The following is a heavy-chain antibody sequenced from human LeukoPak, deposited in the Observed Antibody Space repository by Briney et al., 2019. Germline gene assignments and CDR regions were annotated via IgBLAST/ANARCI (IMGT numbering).Heavy chain of an antibody. D-gene: IGHD1-1*01. CDR1: GYTFTGYY. Sequence: ASVKVSCKASGYTFTGYYMPWVRQAPGQGLEWMGWINPNSGGTNYAQKFQGRVTMTRDTSISTAYMELSRLRSDDTAVYYCARARQIGTTRWFDPWGQGTLVTVSS. CDR2: INPNSGGT. J-gene: IGHJ5*02. CDR3: ARARQIGTTRWFDP. V-gene: IGHV1-2*02.